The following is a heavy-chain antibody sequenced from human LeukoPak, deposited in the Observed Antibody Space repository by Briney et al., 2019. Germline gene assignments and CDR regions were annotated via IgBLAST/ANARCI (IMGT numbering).Heavy chain of an antibody. CDR2: ISGSSSYI. J-gene: IGHJ4*02. Sequence: GGSLRLSCTASGLTFSNYSLNWVRQAPGKGLEWVSFISGSSSYIYYADSVKGRFTISRDNAENSVYLQMNSLRDEDTALYYCARVLSRGGSSRGLAYWGQGTLVTVSS. CDR3: ARVLSRGGSSRGLAY. V-gene: IGHV3-21*01. D-gene: IGHD1-26*01. CDR1: GLTFSNYS.